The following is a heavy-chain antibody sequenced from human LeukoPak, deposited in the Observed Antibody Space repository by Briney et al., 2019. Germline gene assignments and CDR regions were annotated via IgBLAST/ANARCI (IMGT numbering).Heavy chain of an antibody. D-gene: IGHD3-22*01. V-gene: IGHV3-30-3*01. CDR1: GFTFSSYA. CDR3: ARDQTDYYDSSGSDAFDI. CDR2: ISYDGSNK. J-gene: IGHJ3*02. Sequence: PGRSLRLSCAASGFTFSSYAIHWVGQAPGKGLEWVAIISYDGSNKYYADSVKGRFTISRDNSKNTLYLQMNSLRAEDTAVYYCARDQTDYYDSSGSDAFDIWGQGTMVTVSS.